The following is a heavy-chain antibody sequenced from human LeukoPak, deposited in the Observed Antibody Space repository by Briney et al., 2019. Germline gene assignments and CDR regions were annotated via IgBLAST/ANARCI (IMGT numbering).Heavy chain of an antibody. J-gene: IGHJ4*02. CDR1: GFTFSSYA. Sequence: PSGGSLRLSCAASGFTFSSYAMGWVRQAPGKGLEWVSAISGSGGSTYYADSVKGRFTISRDNSKNTLYLQMNSLRAEDTAVYYCAKAPYYSNLDYWGQGTLVTVSS. D-gene: IGHD4-11*01. V-gene: IGHV3-23*01. CDR3: AKAPYYSNLDY. CDR2: ISGSGGST.